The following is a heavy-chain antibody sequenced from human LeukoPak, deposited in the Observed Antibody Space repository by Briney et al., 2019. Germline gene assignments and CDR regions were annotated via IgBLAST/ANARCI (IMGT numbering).Heavy chain of an antibody. CDR2: VGSGGTR. CDR3: ARIPAT. V-gene: IGHV3-23*01. CDR1: GFNFNIYT. Sequence: GGSLRLSCAASGFNFNIYTMSWVRQAQGKGLEWISAVGSGGTRYYADSVKGRFTISRDNSKNTLYLQMNSLRAEDTAVYYCARIPATWGQGTLVTVSS. J-gene: IGHJ5*02.